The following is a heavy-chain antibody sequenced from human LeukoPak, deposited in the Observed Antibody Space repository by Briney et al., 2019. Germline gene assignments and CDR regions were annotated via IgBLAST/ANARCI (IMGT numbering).Heavy chain of an antibody. V-gene: IGHV3-21*01. CDR2: ISSSSSYI. Sequence: GGSLRLSCAASGFIFSSYEMNWVRQAPGKGLEWASSISSSSSYIYYADSVKGRFTISRDNAKNSLYLQMNSLRAEDMAVYYCARGGSGSGSWFDPWGQGTLVTVSS. CDR3: ARGGSGSGSWFDP. J-gene: IGHJ5*02. CDR1: GFIFSSYE. D-gene: IGHD6-19*01.